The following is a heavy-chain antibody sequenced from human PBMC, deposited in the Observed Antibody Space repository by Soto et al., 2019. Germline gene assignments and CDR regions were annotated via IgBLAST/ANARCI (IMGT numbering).Heavy chain of an antibody. CDR2: IKQDGSEK. J-gene: IGHJ3*02. Sequence: PGGSLRLSCAASGFTFSSYWMSWVRQAPGKGLEWVANIKQDGSEKYYVDSVKGRFTISGDNAKNSLYLQMNSLRAEDTAVYYCARDVVGATVDIWGQGTMGTVSS. D-gene: IGHD1-26*01. V-gene: IGHV3-7*01. CDR3: ARDVVGATVDI. CDR1: GFTFSSYW.